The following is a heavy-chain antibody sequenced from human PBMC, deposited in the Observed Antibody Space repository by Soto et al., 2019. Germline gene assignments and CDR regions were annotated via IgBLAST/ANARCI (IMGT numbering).Heavy chain of an antibody. D-gene: IGHD2-15*01. V-gene: IGHV3-30-3*01. CDR3: AREYCSGRSCYYLDY. J-gene: IGHJ4*02. Sequence: GGSLRLSCAASGFTFRSYAMHWVRQAPGKGLEWVAVISYDGSNKYYADSVKGRFTISRDNSKNTLYLQMNSLRTEDTAVYYCAREYCSGRSCYYLDYWGQGTPVTVPQ. CDR1: GFTFRSYA. CDR2: ISYDGSNK.